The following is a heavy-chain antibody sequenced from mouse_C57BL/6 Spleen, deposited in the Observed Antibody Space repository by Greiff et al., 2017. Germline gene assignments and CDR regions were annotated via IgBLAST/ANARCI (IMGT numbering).Heavy chain of an antibody. CDR1: GFTFSSYA. V-gene: IGHV5-9-1*02. J-gene: IGHJ3*01. CDR3: TRDENAWFAY. CDR2: ISSGGDYI. Sequence: EVNVVESGEGLVKPGGSLKLSCAASGFTFSSYAMSWVRQTPEKRLEWVAYISSGGDYIYYADTVKGRFTISRDNARNTLYLQMSSLKSEGTAMYYCTRDENAWFAYWGQGTLVTVSA.